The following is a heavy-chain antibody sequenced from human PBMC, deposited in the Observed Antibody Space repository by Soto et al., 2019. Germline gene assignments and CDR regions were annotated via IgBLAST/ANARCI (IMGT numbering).Heavy chain of an antibody. J-gene: IGHJ6*03. CDR3: ARGDLAVVPVASWYFYMDV. CDR1: GYTFTNYA. V-gene: IGHV1-3*01. D-gene: IGHD2-2*01. CDR2: INAGNGNT. Sequence: QVQLVQSGAEVEKPEASVKVSCKASGYTFTNYAVHWVRQAPGQRLEWMGWINAGNGNTRYSQKFQGRVTITRDTSARTAYMELSSLRSEDTAVYYCARGDLAVVPVASWYFYMDVWGKGTTVTVSS.